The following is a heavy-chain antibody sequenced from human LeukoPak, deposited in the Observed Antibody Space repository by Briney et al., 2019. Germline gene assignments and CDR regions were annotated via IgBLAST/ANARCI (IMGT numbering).Heavy chain of an antibody. Sequence: AAVKDSCKVSRKTFPHYYVHRLRQPRAQWLDWVGIIHPSGGSTTYAQKRQDRVSMTRDTSASTVYMELFSLRSADTGIYYCVRAGSIRMIPWAFHIWGQSTVLTVS. CDR2: IHPSGGST. CDR1: RKTFPHYY. V-gene: IGHV1-46*01. CDR3: VRAGSIRMIPWAFHI. D-gene: IGHD6-6*01. J-gene: IGHJ3*02.